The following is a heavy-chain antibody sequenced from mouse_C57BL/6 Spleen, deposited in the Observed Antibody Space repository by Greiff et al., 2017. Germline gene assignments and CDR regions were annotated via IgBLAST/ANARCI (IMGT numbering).Heavy chain of an antibody. D-gene: IGHD1-1*01. V-gene: IGHV1-59*01. J-gene: IGHJ4*01. Sequence: QVQLKQPGAELVRPGTSVKLSCKASGYTFTSYWMHWVKQRPGQGLEWIGVIDPSDSYTNYNQKFKGKATLTVDTSSSTAYMQLSSLTSEDSAVYYCARDGSSYEDAMDYWGQGTSVTVAS. CDR2: IDPSDSYT. CDR1: GYTFTSYW. CDR3: ARDGSSYEDAMDY.